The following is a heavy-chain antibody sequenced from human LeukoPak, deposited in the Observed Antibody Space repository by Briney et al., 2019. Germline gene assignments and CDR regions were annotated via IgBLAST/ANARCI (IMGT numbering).Heavy chain of an antibody. CDR2: IYYSGST. CDR3: ARAQKYVATAFYYYYYMDV. J-gene: IGHJ6*03. V-gene: IGHV4-59*01. CDR1: GGSFSSYY. D-gene: IGHD5-12*01. Sequence: PSETLSLTCAVYGGSFSSYYWSWIRQPPGKGLEWIGYIYYSGSTNYNPSLKSRVTISVDTSKNQFSLKLSSVTAADTAVYYCARAQKYVATAFYYYYYMDVWGKGTTVTVSS.